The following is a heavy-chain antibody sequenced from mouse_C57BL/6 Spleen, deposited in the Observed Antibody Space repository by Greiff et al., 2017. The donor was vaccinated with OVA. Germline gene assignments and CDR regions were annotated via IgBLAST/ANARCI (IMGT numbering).Heavy chain of an antibody. D-gene: IGHD2-4*01. CDR2: INYDGSST. J-gene: IGHJ1*03. CDR1: GFTFSDYY. V-gene: IGHV5-16*01. CDR3: AREGYDYGWYFDV. Sequence: EVQVVESEGGLVQPGSSMKLSCTASGFTFSDYYMAWVRQVPEKGLEWVANINYDGSSTYYLDSLKSRFIISRDNAKNILYLQMSSLKSEDTATYYCAREGYDYGWYFDVWGTGTTVTVSS.